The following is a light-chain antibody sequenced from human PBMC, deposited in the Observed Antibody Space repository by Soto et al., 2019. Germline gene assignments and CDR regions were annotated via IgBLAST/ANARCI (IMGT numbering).Light chain of an antibody. J-gene: IGLJ2*01. Sequence: QLVLTQSPSASASLGDSVKLTCTLSSGHSSYAIAWHQQQPEKGPRYLMKLNSDGSHSKGDGIPDRFSGSSSGAERYLTISSLQSEDEDDYYCQTWGTGIHVVFGGGTKLTFL. CDR1: SGHSSYA. CDR2: LNSDGSH. CDR3: QTWGTGIHVV. V-gene: IGLV4-69*01.